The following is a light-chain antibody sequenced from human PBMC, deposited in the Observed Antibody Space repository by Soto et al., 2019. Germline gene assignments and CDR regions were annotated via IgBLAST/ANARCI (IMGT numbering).Light chain of an antibody. V-gene: IGKV3-11*01. CDR2: DAS. J-gene: IGKJ5*01. Sequence: EIVLTQSPATLSLSPEERATLSCRASQSVSSYLAWYQQKPGQAPRLLIYDASNRATGIPARFSGSGSGTNFPLPISSLEPEDFAVYYCKQRRNGLTSGQGTRREIK. CDR1: QSVSSY. CDR3: KQRRNGLT.